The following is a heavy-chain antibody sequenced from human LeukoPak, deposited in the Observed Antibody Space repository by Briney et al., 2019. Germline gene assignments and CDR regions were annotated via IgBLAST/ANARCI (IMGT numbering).Heavy chain of an antibody. V-gene: IGHV4-59*01. D-gene: IGHD2-2*01. J-gene: IGHJ6*03. CDR2: IYYSGST. CDR3: ARVGRRIVVPAAHYYYYYMDV. CDR1: GGSISSYY. Sequence: SETLSLTCTVSGGSISSYYWSWIRQPAGKGLEWIGHIYYSGSTNYNPSLKSRVTISVDTSKNQFSLKLSSVTAADTAVYYCARVGRRIVVPAAHYYYYYMDVWGKGTTVTVSS.